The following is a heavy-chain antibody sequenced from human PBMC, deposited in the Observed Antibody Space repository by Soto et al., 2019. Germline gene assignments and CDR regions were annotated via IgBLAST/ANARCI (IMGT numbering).Heavy chain of an antibody. Sequence: GGSLRLSCAASGFTFSSYWMSWVRQAPGKGLEWVANIKQDGSEKYYVDSVKGRFTISRDNAKNSLYLQMNSLRAEDTAVYYCSRVDHSDFWSGYSYDAFDIWGHGTMVTVSS. CDR1: GFTFSSYW. CDR3: SRVDHSDFWSGYSYDAFDI. CDR2: IKQDGSEK. D-gene: IGHD3-3*01. J-gene: IGHJ3*02. V-gene: IGHV3-7*01.